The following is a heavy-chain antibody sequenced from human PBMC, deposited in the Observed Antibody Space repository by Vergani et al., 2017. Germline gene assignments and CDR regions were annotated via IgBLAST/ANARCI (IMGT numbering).Heavy chain of an antibody. V-gene: IGHV1-69*06. D-gene: IGHD3-22*01. CDR3: ASDQRFGPGLYDSRNAAFDI. CDR1: GGTFSSYA. J-gene: IGHJ3*02. Sequence: QVQLVQSGAEVKKPGSSVKVSCKASGGTFSSYAISWVRQAPGQGLEWMGGIIPICGTANYAQKLQGRVTITADKSTSTAYMELSSLRSEDTAVYYCASDQRFGPGLYDSRNAAFDIWGQGTMVTVSS. CDR2: IIPICGTA.